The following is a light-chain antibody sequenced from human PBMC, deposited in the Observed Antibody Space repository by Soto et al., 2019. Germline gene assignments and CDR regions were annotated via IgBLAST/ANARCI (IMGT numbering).Light chain of an antibody. CDR3: QEYGIVPRT. Sequence: DIQMTQSPSSLSASVGDRVTITCRASQGISNYLAWYQQKPGKVPKLLIYAASTRQSGVPSRFSGSGSGTGFTLTISSLQPEDVATYYCQEYGIVPRTFGQGTKVAIE. J-gene: IGKJ1*01. CDR2: AAS. V-gene: IGKV1-27*01. CDR1: QGISNY.